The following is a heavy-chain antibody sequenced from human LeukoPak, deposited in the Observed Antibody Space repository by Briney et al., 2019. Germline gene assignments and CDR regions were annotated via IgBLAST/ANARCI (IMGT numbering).Heavy chain of an antibody. CDR1: GFTFDDYA. V-gene: IGHV3-9*01. CDR2: ISWNSGSI. J-gene: IGHJ5*02. D-gene: IGHD5-12*01. Sequence: PGRSLRLSCAASGFTFDDYAMHWVRQAPGKGLEWVSGISWNSGSIGYADSVKGRFTISRDNAKNSVYLQMNSLSAEDTALYYCAKGGLYRSSGLNWFDPWGQGTLVTVSS. CDR3: AKGGLYRSSGLNWFDP.